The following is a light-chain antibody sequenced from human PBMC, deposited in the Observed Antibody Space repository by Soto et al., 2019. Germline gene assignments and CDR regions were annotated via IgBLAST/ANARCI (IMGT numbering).Light chain of an antibody. Sequence: EVLLAQSPGTLSLCPGERSTLSCRSSQSVSSNYLAWYQQKPGQAPRLLIYSTSSRATGVPDRSSGSGSGTDFTLTISRLEPEDSAVYYCQQYVTSPEWVFGQGTKVDI. CDR1: QSVSSNY. CDR2: STS. CDR3: QQYVTSPEWV. J-gene: IGKJ1*01. V-gene: IGKV3-20*01.